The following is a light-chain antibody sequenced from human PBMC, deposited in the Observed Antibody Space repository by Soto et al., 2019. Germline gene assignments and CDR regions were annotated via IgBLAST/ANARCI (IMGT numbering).Light chain of an antibody. V-gene: IGKV3-20*01. J-gene: IGKJ3*01. CDR3: QQYGSSPFT. CDR2: GAS. Sequence: ESVLTQSPGTLSMSPGERATLSCRASQSVSSSYSAWYQQKPGQAPRLLIYGASSRATGIPDRFSGSGSGKDFTLTISRLEPEDCAVYYCQQYGSSPFTFGPGTKVDIK. CDR1: QSVSSSY.